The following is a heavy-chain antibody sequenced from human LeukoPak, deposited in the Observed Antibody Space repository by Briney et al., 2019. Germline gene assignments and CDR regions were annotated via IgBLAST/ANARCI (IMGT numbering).Heavy chain of an antibody. Sequence: SETLSLTCTVSGGSISSYYWSWLRQSPGKGLEWIGYIYDTGTTNYNPSLSSRVTISVDTSRKQFSLKLNSLTAADTAVYYCAREVGSQYYGSGSYSAAHFDHWGQGTLVTVSS. J-gene: IGHJ4*02. CDR2: IYDTGTT. CDR3: AREVGSQYYGSGSYSAAHFDH. V-gene: IGHV4-59*01. D-gene: IGHD3-10*01. CDR1: GGSISSYY.